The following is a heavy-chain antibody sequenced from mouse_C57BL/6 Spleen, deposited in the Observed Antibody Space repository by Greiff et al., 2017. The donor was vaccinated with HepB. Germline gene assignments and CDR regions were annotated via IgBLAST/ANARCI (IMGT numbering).Heavy chain of an antibody. J-gene: IGHJ4*01. CDR2: IWRGGST. CDR3: AKTPAQATLMDY. D-gene: IGHD3-2*02. Sequence: VMLVESGPGLVQPSQSLSITCTVSGFSLTSYGVHWVRQSPGKGLEWLGVIWRGGSTDYNAAFMSRLSITKDNSKSQVFFKMNSLQADDTAIYYCAKTPAQATLMDYWGQGTSVTVSS. CDR1: GFSLTSYG. V-gene: IGHV2-5*01.